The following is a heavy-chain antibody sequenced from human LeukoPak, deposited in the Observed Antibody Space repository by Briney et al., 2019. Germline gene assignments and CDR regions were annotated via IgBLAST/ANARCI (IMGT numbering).Heavy chain of an antibody. CDR2: IYPGDSDT. D-gene: IGHD4-11*01. CDR3: ARRTTTIITPGAFDI. V-gene: IGHV5-51*01. CDR1: GYTFTTYC. J-gene: IGHJ3*02. Sequence: GESLKISCKGSGYTFTTYCIGWVRQMPGKGLEWMGIIYPGDSDTRYSPSFQGQVTISADKSISTAYLQWSSLKASDTAMYYCARRTTTIITPGAFDIWGQGTMVTVTS.